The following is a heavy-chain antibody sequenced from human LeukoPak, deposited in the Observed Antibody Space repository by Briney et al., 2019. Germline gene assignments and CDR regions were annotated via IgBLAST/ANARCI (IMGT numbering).Heavy chain of an antibody. CDR1: GGSISSSSYY. Sequence: SETLSLTCTVSGGSISSSSYYWGWIRQPPGKGLEWIGSIYYSGSTYYNPSLKSRVTISVDTSKNQFSLKLSSVTAADTAVYYCASSSGWSHDYYYYYYYMDVWGKGTTVTVSS. D-gene: IGHD6-19*01. J-gene: IGHJ6*03. CDR3: ASSSGWSHDYYYYYYYMDV. CDR2: IYYSGST. V-gene: IGHV4-39*07.